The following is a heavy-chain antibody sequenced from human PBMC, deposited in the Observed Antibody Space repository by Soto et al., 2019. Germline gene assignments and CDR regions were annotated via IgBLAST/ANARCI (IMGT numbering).Heavy chain of an antibody. CDR3: ARQRTTVVTQAYFDH. CDR1: GESISSGSYY. V-gene: IGHV4-39*01. CDR2: IYYSGRT. J-gene: IGHJ4*02. D-gene: IGHD2-21*02. Sequence: SLTCIVSGESISSGSYYWGWIRQPPGKGLEWIGSIYYSGRTYYNPSFKSRVTISIDTSKNQFSLKLSSVTATDTAVYYCARQRTTVVTQAYFDHWGQGXLVTVYS.